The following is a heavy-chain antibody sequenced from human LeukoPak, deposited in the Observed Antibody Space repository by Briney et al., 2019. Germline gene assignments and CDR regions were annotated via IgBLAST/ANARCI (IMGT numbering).Heavy chain of an antibody. CDR1: GGSMSPYH. D-gene: IGHD3-3*01. CDR3: ARALTIFGVPKSHYFDY. J-gene: IGHJ4*02. CDR2: IYYSGST. V-gene: IGHV4-59*12. Sequence: TPSETLSLTCTVSGGSMSPYHWGWIRQPPGKGLEWTGYIYYSGSTNYNPSLKSRVTISVDTSKNQFSLKLSSVTAADTAVYYCARALTIFGVPKSHYFDYWGQGTLVTVSS.